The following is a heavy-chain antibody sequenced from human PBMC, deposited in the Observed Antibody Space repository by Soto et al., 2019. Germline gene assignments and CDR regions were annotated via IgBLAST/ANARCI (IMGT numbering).Heavy chain of an antibody. Sequence: ASVKVSCKASGYTFTSYGISWVRQAPGQGLEWMGWVSAYNGNTNYAQKLQGRVTMTTDTSTSTAYMELRSLRSDDTAVYYCERDDYDFWSGYVGRFDYWGQGTLVTVSS. CDR3: ERDDYDFWSGYVGRFDY. V-gene: IGHV1-18*01. J-gene: IGHJ4*02. CDR1: GYTFTSYG. D-gene: IGHD3-3*01. CDR2: VSAYNGNT.